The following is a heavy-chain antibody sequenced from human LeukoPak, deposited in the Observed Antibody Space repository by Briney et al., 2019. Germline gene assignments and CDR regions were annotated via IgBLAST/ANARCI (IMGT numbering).Heavy chain of an antibody. CDR1: GGSISNNSDY. V-gene: IGHV4-31*03. D-gene: IGHD5-24*01. CDR3: ARNRDGYNSFDY. CDR2: IYYSGSS. Sequence: SETLSLTCTVSGGSISNNSDYWGWIRQHPGKGLEWIGYIYYSGSSYYNPSLRSRVTISVDTSKNHFSLKLSSVTAADTAVYYCARNRDGYNSFDYWGQGTLVTVSS. J-gene: IGHJ4*02.